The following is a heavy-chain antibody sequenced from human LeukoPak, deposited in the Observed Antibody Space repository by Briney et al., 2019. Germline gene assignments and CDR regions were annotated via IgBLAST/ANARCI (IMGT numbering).Heavy chain of an antibody. D-gene: IGHD3-16*01. CDR2: INQNGRDK. Sequence: PGGYLRLSCEVSGLTFSTYWMTWVRQAPGKGLEWVASINQNGRDKYYVDSVKGRFTISRDNAKDSLYLQMNSLRDEDTAVYYCARSLGDDWGQGTLVTVSS. CDR3: ARSLGDD. J-gene: IGHJ4*02. CDR1: GLTFSTYW. V-gene: IGHV3-7*01.